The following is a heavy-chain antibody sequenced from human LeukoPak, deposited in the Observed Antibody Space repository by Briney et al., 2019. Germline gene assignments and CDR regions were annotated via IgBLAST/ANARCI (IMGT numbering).Heavy chain of an antibody. V-gene: IGHV1-69*13. J-gene: IGHJ4*02. CDR2: IIPIFGTA. CDR3: ARDSEQWLVRGSRSHFDY. D-gene: IGHD6-19*01. CDR1: GGTFSSYA. Sequence: SVKVSCKASGGTFSSYAISWVRQATGQGPEWMGGIIPIFGTANYAQKFQGRVTITADESTSTAYMELSSLRSEDTAVYYCARDSEQWLVRGSRSHFDYWGQGTLVTVSS.